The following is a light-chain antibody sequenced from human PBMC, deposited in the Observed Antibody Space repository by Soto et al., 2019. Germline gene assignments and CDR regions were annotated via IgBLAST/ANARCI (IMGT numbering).Light chain of an antibody. CDR3: SSYTTSNTRQIV. J-gene: IGLJ1*01. Sequence: QSALTQPADVSGSPGQSLTIGCNGTSIDVGWYNYVSWYQHHPGKAPKLIIYDVTNRPPGVSNPFSGSKSGNTASLTISGLQPEDEADYYCSSYTTSNTRQIVFGTGTKVTVL. CDR2: DVT. CDR1: SIDVGWYNY. V-gene: IGLV2-14*03.